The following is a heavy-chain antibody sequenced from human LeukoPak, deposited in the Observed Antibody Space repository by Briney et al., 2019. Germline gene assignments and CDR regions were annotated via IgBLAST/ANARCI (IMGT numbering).Heavy chain of an antibody. Sequence: ASVKASCKASGYTFTSYGISWVRQAPGQGLEWMGWISAYNGNTNYAQKLQGRVTMTTDTSTSTAYMELRSLRSDDTAAYYCARWGGAYCSSTSCPDNDYWGQGTLVTVSS. D-gene: IGHD2-2*01. CDR2: ISAYNGNT. CDR1: GYTFTSYG. V-gene: IGHV1-18*01. CDR3: ARWGGAYCSSTSCPDNDY. J-gene: IGHJ4*02.